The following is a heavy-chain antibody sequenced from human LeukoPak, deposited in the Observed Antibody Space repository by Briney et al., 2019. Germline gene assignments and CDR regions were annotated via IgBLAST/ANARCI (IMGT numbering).Heavy chain of an antibody. Sequence: GGSLRLSCAASGFTFSSSWMSWVRQAPGKGLEWVAHIKQDGSDKYSVDSVKGRFTIPRDNAKNSLYLQMNSLRADDTAMYYCARHSSGSYYTYWGQGTLVTVSS. CDR2: IKQDGSDK. D-gene: IGHD3-10*01. J-gene: IGHJ4*02. CDR1: GFTFSSSW. CDR3: ARHSSGSYYTY. V-gene: IGHV3-7*01.